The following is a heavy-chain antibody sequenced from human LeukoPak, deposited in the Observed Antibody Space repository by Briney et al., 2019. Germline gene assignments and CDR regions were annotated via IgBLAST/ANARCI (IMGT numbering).Heavy chain of an antibody. J-gene: IGHJ5*02. Sequence: GGSLRLSCAASGFTFSSYAMSWVRQAPGKGLEWVSAISGSGGSTYYADSVKGRFTISRDNSKNTLYLQMNSLRDEDTAVYYCARGRSRSLNWFDPWGQGTLVTVSS. CDR2: ISGSGGST. CDR1: GFTFSSYA. CDR3: ARGRSRSLNWFDP. D-gene: IGHD2-15*01. V-gene: IGHV3-23*01.